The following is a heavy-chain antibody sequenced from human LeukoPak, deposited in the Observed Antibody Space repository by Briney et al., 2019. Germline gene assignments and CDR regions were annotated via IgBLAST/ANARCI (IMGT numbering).Heavy chain of an antibody. V-gene: IGHV1-18*01. J-gene: IGHJ4*02. CDR3: ARAPKRLYDSVNFDF. Sequence: ASVKVSCKASGYTFTSYGISWVRQAPGQGLEWMGWISAYNGNTNYAQKLLGRVTMTTDTSTSTAYTELRSLRSDDTAVYYCARAPKRLYDSVNFDFWGQGTLVTVSS. CDR2: ISAYNGNT. CDR1: GYTFTSYG. D-gene: IGHD3-22*01.